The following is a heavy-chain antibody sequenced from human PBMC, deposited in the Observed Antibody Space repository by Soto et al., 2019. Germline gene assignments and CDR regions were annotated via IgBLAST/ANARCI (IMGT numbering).Heavy chain of an antibody. CDR3: ARGPTSSRVDY. Sequence: QVQLVQSGGAVKKPGASVKVSCKASGYTFTRHGINWVRQAPGQGLEWLGWINPYNGNTKYAQKVQGRVTMTTDTSTSTAYMDLRSLRSDDTAVYYCARGPTSSRVDYWGQGTLVTVSS. D-gene: IGHD2-2*01. CDR2: INPYNGNT. V-gene: IGHV1-18*01. J-gene: IGHJ4*02. CDR1: GYTFTRHG.